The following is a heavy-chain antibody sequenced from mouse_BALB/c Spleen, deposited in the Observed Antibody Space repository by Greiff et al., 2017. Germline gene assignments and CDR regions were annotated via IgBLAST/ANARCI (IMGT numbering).Heavy chain of an antibody. CDR1: GFTFSSFG. CDR3: ARGTGTWFAY. Sequence: EVKLVESGGGLVQPGGSRKLSCSASGFTFSSFGMHWVRQAPEKGLEWVAYISSGSSTIYYADTVKGRFTISRDNPKNTLFLQMTSLRSEDTAMYYCARGTGTWFAYWGQGTLVTVSA. V-gene: IGHV5-17*02. J-gene: IGHJ3*01. CDR2: ISSGSSTI. D-gene: IGHD4-1*01.